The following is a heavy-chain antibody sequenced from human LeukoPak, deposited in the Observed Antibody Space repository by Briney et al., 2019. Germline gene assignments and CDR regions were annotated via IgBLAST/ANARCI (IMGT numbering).Heavy chain of an antibody. Sequence: ASVKVSCKASGYTFTSYAMNWVRQAPGRGLEWMGWINTNTGNPTYAQGFTGRFVFSLDTSVSTAYLQISSLKAEDTAVYYCARVPPVRGVISDYYYYYMDVWGKGTTVTVSS. CDR1: GYTFTSYA. V-gene: IGHV7-4-1*02. CDR3: ARVPPVRGVISDYYYYYMDV. CDR2: INTNTGNP. D-gene: IGHD3-10*01. J-gene: IGHJ6*03.